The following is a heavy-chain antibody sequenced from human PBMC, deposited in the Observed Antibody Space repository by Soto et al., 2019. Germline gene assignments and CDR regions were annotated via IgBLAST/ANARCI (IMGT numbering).Heavy chain of an antibody. V-gene: IGHV1-18*01. CDR1: GYTFTSYA. J-gene: IGHJ5*02. Sequence: ASVKVSCKASGYTFTSYAISWVRQAPGQGLEWMGWINVYNGNTKYAQKFQGRVTMTTDTATDTAYMELKSLRSGDTAVYYCARLQLGGDRMLNWFDPWGQGTLVTVTS. D-gene: IGHD2-21*02. CDR3: ARLQLGGDRMLNWFDP. CDR2: INVYNGNT.